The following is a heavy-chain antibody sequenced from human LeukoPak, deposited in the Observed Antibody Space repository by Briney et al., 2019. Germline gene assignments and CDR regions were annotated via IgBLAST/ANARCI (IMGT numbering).Heavy chain of an antibody. CDR2: IYHSGST. V-gene: IGHV4-30-2*01. CDR1: GGSISSGGYS. CDR3: ARESAAAGKALDY. J-gene: IGHJ4*02. D-gene: IGHD6-13*01. Sequence: PSQTLSLTCDVSGGSISSGGYSWSWIRQPPGKGLEWIGYIYHSGSTYYNPSLKRRVTISVDRSKNQFSLKLSSVTAADTAVYYCARESAAAGKALDYWGQGTLVTVSS.